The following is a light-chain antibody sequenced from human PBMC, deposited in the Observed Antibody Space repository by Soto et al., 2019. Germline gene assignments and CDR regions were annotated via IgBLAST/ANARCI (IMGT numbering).Light chain of an antibody. J-gene: IGLJ2*01. CDR3: SSYTTSNTLV. CDR1: SSDVGAYTY. CDR2: EVS. Sequence: QSVLTQPASVSGSPGQSITISCTGTSSDVGAYTYVSWYQQHPGKAPKLMIFEVSDRPSRVSNRFSGSKSGNTASLTISGLQAEDEADYYCSSYTTSNTLVFGGGTKLTVL. V-gene: IGLV2-14*01.